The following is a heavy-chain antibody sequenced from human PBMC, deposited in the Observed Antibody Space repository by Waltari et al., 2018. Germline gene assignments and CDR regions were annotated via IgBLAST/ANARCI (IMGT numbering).Heavy chain of an antibody. CDR1: GDSMGSRDF. CDR3: ARDRGRGLYLDS. Sequence: QLQLQQSGPGLVKTSESLSLTCAVSGDSMGSRDFWSWVRQSPGKGLEWIGQVHRSGRTNYNPSLASRVTMSIDTSNNQFSLKVTSATAADTAIYYCARDRGRGLYLDSWGQGILVTVSP. CDR2: VHRSGRT. V-gene: IGHV4-4*02. D-gene: IGHD2-15*01. J-gene: IGHJ4*02.